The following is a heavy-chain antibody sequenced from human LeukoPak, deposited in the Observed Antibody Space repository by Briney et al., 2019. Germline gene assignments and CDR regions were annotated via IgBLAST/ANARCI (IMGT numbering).Heavy chain of an antibody. CDR2: INAYNGNT. V-gene: IGHV1-18*01. Sequence: ASVKVSCKASGYTFTSYGISWVRQAPGQGLAWMGWINAYNGNTNYAQKLQGRVTMTTDTSTSTAYMELRSLRSDDTAVYYCARDLRSEWLRFSYYYGMDVWGQGTTVTVSS. CDR1: GYTFTSYG. J-gene: IGHJ6*02. D-gene: IGHD5-12*01. CDR3: ARDLRSEWLRFSYYYGMDV.